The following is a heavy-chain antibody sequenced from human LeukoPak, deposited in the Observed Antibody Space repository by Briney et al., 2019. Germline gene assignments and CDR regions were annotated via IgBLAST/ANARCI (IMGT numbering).Heavy chain of an antibody. CDR2: ISYDGSNK. CDR1: GFTFSSYA. Sequence: GGSLRLSCAASGFTFSSYAMYWVRQAPGKGLEWVAVISYDGSNKYYADSVKGRFTISRDNSKNTLYLQMNSLRAEDTAVYYCATAMANYFDYWGQGTLVTVSS. V-gene: IGHV3-30-3*01. CDR3: ATAMANYFDY. J-gene: IGHJ4*02. D-gene: IGHD3-10*01.